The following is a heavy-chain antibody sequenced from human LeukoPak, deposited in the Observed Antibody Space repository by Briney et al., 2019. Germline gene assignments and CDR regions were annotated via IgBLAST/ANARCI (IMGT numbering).Heavy chain of an antibody. Sequence: ASVKVSCKASGYTFTSYAMNWVRQAPGQGLEWMGLINTNTGNPTYAQGFTGRFVFSLDTSVSTAYLQISSLKAEDTAVYYCARDRLLLSWELLDAFDIWGQGTMVTVSS. CDR2: INTNTGNP. V-gene: IGHV7-4-1*02. D-gene: IGHD1-26*01. J-gene: IGHJ3*02. CDR3: ARDRLLLSWELLDAFDI. CDR1: GYTFTSYA.